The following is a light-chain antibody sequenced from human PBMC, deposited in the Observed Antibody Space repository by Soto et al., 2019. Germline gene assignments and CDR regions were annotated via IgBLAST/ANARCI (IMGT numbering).Light chain of an antibody. CDR3: SSYSSSSTRV. Sequence: QSALTQPASVSGSPGQSITISCTGTSSDVGGYNYVSWYQQHPGKVPKLLIYGVSNRPSGVSNRFSGSKSGNTASLTISGRRADDEDDYYCSSYSSSSTRVFGGGTKVTVL. V-gene: IGLV2-14*01. J-gene: IGLJ3*02. CDR1: SSDVGGYNY. CDR2: GVS.